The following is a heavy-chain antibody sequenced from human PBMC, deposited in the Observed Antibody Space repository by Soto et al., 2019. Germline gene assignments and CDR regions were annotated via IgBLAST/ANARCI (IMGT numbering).Heavy chain of an antibody. Sequence: QVQLQESGPGLVKLSETLSLTCAVSGGSVSSGIYYWSWIRQPPGKGLEWIGYIYHSGSTNYNPSLKSRVTISVDTSKNQFSLRLTSVTAADTAVYYCASPNSGRYYYFDYWGQGSLVTVSS. V-gene: IGHV4-61*01. D-gene: IGHD1-26*01. CDR3: ASPNSGRYYYFDY. CDR2: IYHSGST. J-gene: IGHJ4*02. CDR1: GGSVSSGIYY.